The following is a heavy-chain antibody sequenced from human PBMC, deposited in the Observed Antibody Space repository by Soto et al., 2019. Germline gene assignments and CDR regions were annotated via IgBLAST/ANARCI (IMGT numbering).Heavy chain of an antibody. CDR1: GFTFSSYW. CDR3: AREYSYDFWSGPTP. CDR2: IKQDGSEK. V-gene: IGHV3-7*01. Sequence: EVQLVESGGGLVQPGGSLRLSCAASGFTFSSYWMSWVRQAPGKGLEWVANIKQDGSEKYYVDSVKGRFTISRDNAKNSLYLQMNSLRAEDTAVYYCAREYSYDFWSGPTPWGQGTLVTVSS. J-gene: IGHJ5*02. D-gene: IGHD3-3*01.